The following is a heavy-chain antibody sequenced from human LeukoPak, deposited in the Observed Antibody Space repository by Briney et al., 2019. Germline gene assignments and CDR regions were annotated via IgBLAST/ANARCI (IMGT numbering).Heavy chain of an antibody. Sequence: GGSLRLSCAASGFTFSSYSMNWFRQAPEKGLEWVSSISSSSSYIYYADSVKGRFTISRDNAKNSLYLQMNSLRAEDTAVYYCASPDLYCTHGVCLIDYWGQGTLVTVSS. D-gene: IGHD2-8*01. J-gene: IGHJ4*02. V-gene: IGHV3-21*01. CDR2: ISSSSSYI. CDR1: GFTFSSYS. CDR3: ASPDLYCTHGVCLIDY.